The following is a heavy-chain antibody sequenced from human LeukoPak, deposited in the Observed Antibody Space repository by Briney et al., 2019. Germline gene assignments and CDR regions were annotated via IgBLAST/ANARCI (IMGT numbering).Heavy chain of an antibody. D-gene: IGHD1-26*01. CDR2: IRYDGSNK. CDR1: GFTFSSYR. Sequence: GGSLRLSCAASGFTFSSYRMHWVRQAPGKGLEWVAFIRYDGSNKYYADSVKGRFTISRDNSKNTLYLQMNSLRAEDTAVYYCAKVGGYSGSYYNSYFDYWGQGTLVTVSS. V-gene: IGHV3-30*02. J-gene: IGHJ4*02. CDR3: AKVGGYSGSYYNSYFDY.